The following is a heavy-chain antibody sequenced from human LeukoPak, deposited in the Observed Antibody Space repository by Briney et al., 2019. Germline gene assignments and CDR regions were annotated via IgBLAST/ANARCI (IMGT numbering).Heavy chain of an antibody. V-gene: IGHV3-21*01. Sequence: GGSLRLSCAASGFTFSSYSMNWVRQAPGKGLEWVSSISSSSSYIYYADSVKGRFTISRDNAKNSLYLQMNSLRAEDTAVYYCAGDITVAGTSGVDYWGQGTLVTVSS. CDR2: ISSSSSYI. D-gene: IGHD6-19*01. CDR3: AGDITVAGTSGVDY. J-gene: IGHJ4*02. CDR1: GFTFSSYS.